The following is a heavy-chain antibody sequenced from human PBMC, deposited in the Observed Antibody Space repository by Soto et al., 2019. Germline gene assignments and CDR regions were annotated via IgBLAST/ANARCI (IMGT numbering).Heavy chain of an antibody. V-gene: IGHV3-21*01. CDR1: GFTFSSYS. J-gene: IGHJ2*01. D-gene: IGHD6-19*01. CDR2: ISSSSSYI. CDR3: ARDDLVAGGSFDL. Sequence: EVQLVESGGGLVKPGGSLRLSCAASGFTFSSYSMNWVRQAPGKGLEWVSSISSSSSYIYYADSVKGRFTISRDNAKNSLYLQMNSLRAEDTAVYYSARDDLVAGGSFDLWGRGTLVTVSS.